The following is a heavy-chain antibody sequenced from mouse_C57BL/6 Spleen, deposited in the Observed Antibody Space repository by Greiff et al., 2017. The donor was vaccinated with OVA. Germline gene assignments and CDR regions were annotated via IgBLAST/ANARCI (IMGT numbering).Heavy chain of an antibody. CDR1: GYTFTDYY. D-gene: IGHD1-1*01. Sequence: QVQLKESGAELVRPGASVKLSCKASGYTFTDYYINWVKQRPGQGLEWIARIYPGSGNTYYNEKFKGKATLTAEKSSSTAYMQLSSLTSEDSAVYFCARGGGSAMDYWGQGTSVTVSS. CDR2: IYPGSGNT. J-gene: IGHJ4*01. V-gene: IGHV1-76*01. CDR3: ARGGGSAMDY.